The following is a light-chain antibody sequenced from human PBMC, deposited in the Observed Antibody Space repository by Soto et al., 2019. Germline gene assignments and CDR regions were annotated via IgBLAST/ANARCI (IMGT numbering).Light chain of an antibody. CDR2: GNS. J-gene: IGLJ3*02. Sequence: QAVVTQPPSVSGAPGQRVTISCTGSRSNIGAGYDVHWYQQLPGTAPKLLIYGNSNRPSGVPDRFSGSKSGTSASLAITGLRAEDEADYYCQSYDSSLSGWVFGGGTKVTVL. CDR3: QSYDSSLSGWV. CDR1: RSNIGAGYD. V-gene: IGLV1-40*01.